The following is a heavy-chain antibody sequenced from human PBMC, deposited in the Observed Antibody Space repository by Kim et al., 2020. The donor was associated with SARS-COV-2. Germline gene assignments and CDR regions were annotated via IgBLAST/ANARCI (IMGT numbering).Heavy chain of an antibody. J-gene: IGHJ4*01. CDR1: GGSISTGDYY. D-gene: IGHD3-10*01. Sequence: SETLSLTCTVSGGSISTGDYYWSWIRQPPGKGLQWIGYIDDGGSTYYDPSLQNRITVSSDKSRNQFSLKVYSVTAADTAVYYCTRVIRTGIKMFFDLWG. V-gene: IGHV4-30-4*01. CDR2: IDDGGST. CDR3: TRVIRTGIKMFFDL.